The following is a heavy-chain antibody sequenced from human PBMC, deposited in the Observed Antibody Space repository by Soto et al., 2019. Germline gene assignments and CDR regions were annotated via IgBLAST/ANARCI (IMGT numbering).Heavy chain of an antibody. CDR1: GGSISSSSYY. D-gene: IGHD3-22*01. V-gene: IGHV4-39*01. CDR3: ASLVFYDSSGYTNPYFDY. J-gene: IGHJ4*02. CDR2: IYYSGST. Sequence: SETLSLTCTVSGGSISSSSYYWGWVRQPPGKGLEWIGSIYYSGSTYYNPSLKSRVTISVDTSKNQFSLKLSSVTAADTAVYYCASLVFYDSSGYTNPYFDYWGQGTLVTVSS.